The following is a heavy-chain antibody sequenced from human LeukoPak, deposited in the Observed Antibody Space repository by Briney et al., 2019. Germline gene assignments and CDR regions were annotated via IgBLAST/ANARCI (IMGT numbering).Heavy chain of an antibody. V-gene: IGHV4-39*01. D-gene: IGHD1-26*01. J-gene: IGHJ4*02. CDR3: ARTVGATLDY. Sequence: PSETLSLTCTVSGGSISGSSYYWGWIRQPPGKGLEWIGSIYYSGSTYYNPSLKSRVTISVDTSKNQFSLKLSSATAADTAVYYCARTVGATLDYWGQGTLVTVSS. CDR1: GGSISGSSYY. CDR2: IYYSGST.